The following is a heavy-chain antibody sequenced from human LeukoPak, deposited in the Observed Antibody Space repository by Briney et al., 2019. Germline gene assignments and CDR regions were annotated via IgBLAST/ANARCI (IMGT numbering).Heavy chain of an antibody. CDR2: IYHSGST. V-gene: IGHV4-30-2*01. D-gene: IGHD5-12*01. CDR1: GGSISSGGYS. CDR3: ASTNRDGYNSSDY. Sequence: PSETLPLTCAVSGGSISSGGYSWSWIRQPPGKGLEWIGYIYHSGSTNYNPSLKSRVTISVDTSKNQFSLKLSSVTAADTAVYYCASTNRDGYNSSDYWGQGTLVTVSS. J-gene: IGHJ4*02.